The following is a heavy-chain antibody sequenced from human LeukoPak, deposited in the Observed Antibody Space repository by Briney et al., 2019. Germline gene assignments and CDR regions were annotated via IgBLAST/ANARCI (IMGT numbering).Heavy chain of an antibody. CDR1: GFTFGDYA. J-gene: IGHJ4*02. CDR2: IRSKAYGGTT. CDR3: TREDAAAAGRRDFDY. D-gene: IGHD6-13*01. V-gene: IGHV3-49*04. Sequence: GGSLRLSCTASGFTFGDYAMSWVRQAPGKGLEWGGFIRSKAYGGTTEYAASVKGRFTISRDDSKSIAYLQMNSLKTEDTAVYYCTREDAAAAGRRDFDYWGQGTLVTVSS.